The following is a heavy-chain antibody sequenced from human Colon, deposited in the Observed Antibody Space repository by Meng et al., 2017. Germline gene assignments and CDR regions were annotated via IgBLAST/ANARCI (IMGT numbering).Heavy chain of an antibody. CDR3: TQGLITGTKIPADG. J-gene: IGHJ4*02. CDR1: GFTFTNYG. CDR2: IDMSGDIA. D-gene: IGHD1-20*01. Sequence: GGSLRLSCVASGFTFTNYGMTWVRQSPGKGLEWVSGIDMSGDIAYYADSVKGRFIITRDNSKNTVFLQMYSLEAEDTAIYYCTQGLITGTKIPADGWGQGTLVTVSS. V-gene: IGHV3-23*01.